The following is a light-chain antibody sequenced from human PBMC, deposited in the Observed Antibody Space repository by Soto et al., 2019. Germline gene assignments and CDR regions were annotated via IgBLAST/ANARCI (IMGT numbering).Light chain of an antibody. CDR2: DAP. CDR3: QQRSNWPPIT. J-gene: IGKJ5*01. CDR1: QSVKTF. V-gene: IGKV3-11*01. Sequence: EIVLTQSPATLSLSPGERATLSCRSSQSVKTFLVCYQQSPGQAPRLLIHDAPHGAAGIPARLSGSGFGTDFTLTISSLEPEDAAVYYCQQRSNWPPITFGQGTRLEI.